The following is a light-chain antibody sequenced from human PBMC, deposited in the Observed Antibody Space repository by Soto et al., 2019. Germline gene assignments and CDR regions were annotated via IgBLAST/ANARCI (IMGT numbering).Light chain of an antibody. CDR1: QTVRNNY. J-gene: IGKJ1*01. V-gene: IGKV3-20*01. CDR3: QQYNSWPQT. Sequence: EFVLTQSPGTLSLSPGERATLSCRASQTVRNNYLAWYQQKPGQAPRLLIYDASSRATGIPDRFSGGGSGTDFTLTISRLEPEDFAVYYCQQYNSWPQTFGQGTKVEIK. CDR2: DAS.